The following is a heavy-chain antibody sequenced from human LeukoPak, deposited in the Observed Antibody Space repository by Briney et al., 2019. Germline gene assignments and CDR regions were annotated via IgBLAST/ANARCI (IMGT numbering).Heavy chain of an antibody. CDR3: ARGSVGAPRAADY. CDR2: INPDSGGT. J-gene: IGHJ4*02. Sequence: ASVKVSCKASGYTFNDCFMHWVRQAPGQGLEWMGWINPDSGGTNYAQKFQGRVTMTRDTSINTAYMELGRLTSDGTAVYYCARGSVGAPRAADYWGQGTPLTVSS. V-gene: IGHV1-2*02. CDR1: GYTFNDCF. D-gene: IGHD1-26*01.